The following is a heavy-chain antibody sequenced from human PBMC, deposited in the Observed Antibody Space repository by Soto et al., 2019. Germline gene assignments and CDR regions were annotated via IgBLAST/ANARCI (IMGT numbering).Heavy chain of an antibody. J-gene: IGHJ6*02. D-gene: IGHD3-10*01. CDR2: MYYSGST. V-gene: IGHV4-30-4*01. Sequence: LSRTCTVSGGSISSGDHYWSWIRQPPGKGLEWIGYMYYSGSTYFNPSLKSRVAISVDTSKNQFSLKLGSVTAADTAVYYCARRSYYGSYGLDVWGQGTTVTVSS. CDR1: GGSISSGDHY. CDR3: ARRSYYGSYGLDV.